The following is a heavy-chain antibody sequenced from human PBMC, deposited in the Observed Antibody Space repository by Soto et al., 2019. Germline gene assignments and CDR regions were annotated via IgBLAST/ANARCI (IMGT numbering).Heavy chain of an antibody. V-gene: IGHV1-18*01. D-gene: IGHD6-19*01. CDR3: ASHSSGWYYFDY. CDR1: GYTFTSYD. J-gene: IGHJ4*02. CDR2: INANSGNT. Sequence: EASVKVSCKASGYTFTSYDINWVRQATGQGLEWMGWINANSGNTNYAQKLQGRVTMTRDTSTSTAYMELRSLRSDDTAVYYCASHSSGWYYFDYWGQGTLVTVSS.